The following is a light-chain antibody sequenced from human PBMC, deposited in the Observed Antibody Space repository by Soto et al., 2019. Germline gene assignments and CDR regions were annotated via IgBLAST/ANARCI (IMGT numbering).Light chain of an antibody. CDR3: HQKYRLPRT. J-gene: IGKJ1*01. CDR2: GAS. CDR1: QSISTY. Sequence: DIEMTQSPSSLSASVGDRVTITCRASQSISTYLNWYQKKPGKAPKSLIYGASTLQSGVSSRFSGSGSGTDFTLTISSLQPEDFATYFCHQKYRLPRTFGQGTKVDIK. V-gene: IGKV1-39*01.